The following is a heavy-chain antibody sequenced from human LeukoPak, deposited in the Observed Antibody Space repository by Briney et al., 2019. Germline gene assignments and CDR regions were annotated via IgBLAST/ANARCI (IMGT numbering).Heavy chain of an antibody. D-gene: IGHD5-18*01. J-gene: IGHJ4*02. V-gene: IGHV3-66*01. CDR2: FYNGINT. Sequence: GGSLRLSCAATGLTVSTNYMSWVRQAPGKGLEWVSVFYNGINTYYADSVKGRFTTSRDNYKNTLYLQMNSLRVEDTAVYFCATVGSGNTYGYGDYWGQGTLVTVSS. CDR3: ATVGSGNTYGYGDY. CDR1: GLTVSTNY.